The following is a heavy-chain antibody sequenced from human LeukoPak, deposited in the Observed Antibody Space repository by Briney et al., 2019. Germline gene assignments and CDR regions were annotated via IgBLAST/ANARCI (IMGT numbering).Heavy chain of an antibody. Sequence: GGSLRLSCAASGFTFSAYGMTWVRQAPGKGLECVSAVSNNGGSTYYADSVKGRFTISRDNSKNTLYLQMNSLRAEDTAVYYCAGRGIAHSWGQGTLVTVSS. D-gene: IGHD6-13*01. CDR3: AGRGIAHS. CDR2: VSNNGGST. J-gene: IGHJ5*02. CDR1: GFTFSAYG. V-gene: IGHV3-23*01.